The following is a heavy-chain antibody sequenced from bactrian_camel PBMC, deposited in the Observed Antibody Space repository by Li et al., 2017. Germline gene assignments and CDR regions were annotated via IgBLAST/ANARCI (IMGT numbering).Heavy chain of an antibody. D-gene: IGHD3*01. CDR2: LDSDGTT. V-gene: IGHV3S67*01. J-gene: IGHJ4*01. CDR1: TYTYRC. Sequence: VQLVESGGGLVQPGGSLRLSYAASTYTYRCMGWFRQAPGKEREVVASLDSDGTTEYADSVKGRFTISQGNAENTLYLQMNSLKSEDTAMYFCAARGLGADCSGPRRSSAEYVYWGQGTQVTVS. CDR3: AARGLGADCSGPRRSSAEYVY.